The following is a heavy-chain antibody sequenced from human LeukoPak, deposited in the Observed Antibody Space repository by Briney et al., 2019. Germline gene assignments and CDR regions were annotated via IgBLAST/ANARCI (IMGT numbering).Heavy chain of an antibody. CDR3: AKTPKNYDSSGGGGFDC. D-gene: IGHD3-16*01. Sequence: QPGGSLRLSCAASGFTFSSNWMHWVRQAPGKGLVWVSRINEDGSTTNYADSVKGRSTIFRDNAKNTLYLQMNSLRAEDTAVYYCAKTPKNYDSSGGGGFDCLGQGTLVTVSS. V-gene: IGHV3-74*01. J-gene: IGHJ4*02. CDR1: GFTFSSNW. CDR2: INEDGSTT.